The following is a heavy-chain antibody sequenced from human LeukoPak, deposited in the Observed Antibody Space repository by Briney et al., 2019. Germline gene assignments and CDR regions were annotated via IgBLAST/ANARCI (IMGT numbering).Heavy chain of an antibody. Sequence: ASVKVSCKASGYTFTGYYMHWVRQAPAHGREWMGWINPNSGGTNYAQKFHGRVTMTRDTSISTAYMELSRLRSDDTAVYYCARVGDIVVVPAAISYWGQGTLVTVSS. CDR2: INPNSGGT. CDR3: ARVGDIVVVPAAISY. CDR1: GYTFTGYY. J-gene: IGHJ4*02. D-gene: IGHD2-2*02. V-gene: IGHV1-2*02.